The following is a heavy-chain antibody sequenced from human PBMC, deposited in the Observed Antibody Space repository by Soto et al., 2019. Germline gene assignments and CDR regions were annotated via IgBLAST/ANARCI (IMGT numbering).Heavy chain of an antibody. CDR2: IWYDGSNK. J-gene: IGHJ6*02. CDR1: GFTFSSYG. Sequence: QVQLVESGGGVVQPGRSVRLSCAASGFTFSSYGMHWVRQAPGKGLEWVAVIWYDGSNKYYADSVKGRFTISRDNSKNTLYLQMNSLRAEDTAVYYCVRDPPTFGGVYYYYGMDVWGQGTTVTVSS. D-gene: IGHD3-16*01. CDR3: VRDPPTFGGVYYYYGMDV. V-gene: IGHV3-33*01.